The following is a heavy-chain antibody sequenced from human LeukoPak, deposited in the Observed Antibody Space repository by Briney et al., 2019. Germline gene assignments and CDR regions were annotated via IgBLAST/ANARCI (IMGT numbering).Heavy chain of an antibody. Sequence: SETLSLTCTVSGGSITSYYWSWIRQPAGKGLEWIGHISTSGNTNYNPSLKSRVTMSIDTSKNQFSLKLNSVTAADTAVYYCARPGYYYYMDVWGKGTTVTVSS. V-gene: IGHV4-4*07. CDR1: GGSITSYY. CDR2: ISTSGNT. CDR3: ARPGYYYYMDV. J-gene: IGHJ6*03.